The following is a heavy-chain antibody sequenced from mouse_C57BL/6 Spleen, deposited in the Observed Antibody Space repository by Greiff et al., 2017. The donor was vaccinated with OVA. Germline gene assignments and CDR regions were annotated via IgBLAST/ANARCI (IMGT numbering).Heavy chain of an antibody. Sequence: VQLQESGAELVKPGASVKMSCKASGYTFTSYWITWVKQRPGQGLEWIGDIYPGSGSTNYNEKFKSKATLTVDTSSSTAYMQLSSLTSEDSAVYYCARWGNYFDYWGQGTTLTVSS. CDR3: ARWGNYFDY. CDR2: IYPGSGST. V-gene: IGHV1-55*01. J-gene: IGHJ2*01. CDR1: GYTFTSYW.